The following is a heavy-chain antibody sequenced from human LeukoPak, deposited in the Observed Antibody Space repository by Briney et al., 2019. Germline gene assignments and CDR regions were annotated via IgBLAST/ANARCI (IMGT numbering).Heavy chain of an antibody. J-gene: IGHJ4*02. CDR2: INSDGSST. CDR3: ARDFRYRAVAGSSD. V-gene: IGHV3-74*01. CDR1: GFTFSDYW. D-gene: IGHD6-19*01. Sequence: PEGSLRLSCAASGFTFSDYWMHWVRQAPGMGLVWVSRINSDGSSTSYADSVKGRFTISRDNAKNTLYLQMNSLRAEDTAVYYCARDFRYRAVAGSSDWGQGTLVTVSS.